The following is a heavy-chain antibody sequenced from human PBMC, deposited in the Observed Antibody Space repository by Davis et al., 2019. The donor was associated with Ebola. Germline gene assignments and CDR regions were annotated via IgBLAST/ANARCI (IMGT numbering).Heavy chain of an antibody. J-gene: IGHJ3*02. Sequence: GPTLVKPTQTLTLTCTFSGFSLSTSGMRVSWIRQPPGKALEWLARIDWDDDKFYSTSLKTRLTISKDTSKNQVVLTMTNMDPVDTATYYCARTWLSDPAGAFDIWGQGTMVTVSS. CDR3: ARTWLSDPAGAFDI. CDR2: IDWDDDK. V-gene: IGHV2-70*04. D-gene: IGHD3-9*01. CDR1: GFSLSTSGMR.